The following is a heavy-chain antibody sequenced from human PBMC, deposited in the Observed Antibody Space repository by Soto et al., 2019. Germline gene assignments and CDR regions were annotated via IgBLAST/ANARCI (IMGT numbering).Heavy chain of an antibody. CDR3: ARGRLVVVAATILFDY. D-gene: IGHD2-15*01. CDR2: SNHSGST. CDR1: GGSFSGYY. V-gene: IGHV4-34*01. Sequence: QVQLQQWGAGLLKPSETLSITGAVYGGSFSGYYWSWIRQPPGKGLGWIGESNHSGSTNYNPSRKSRVTISVDTSKNQFSLKLSSVTAADTAVYYCARGRLVVVAATILFDYWGQGTMVTVSS. J-gene: IGHJ4*02.